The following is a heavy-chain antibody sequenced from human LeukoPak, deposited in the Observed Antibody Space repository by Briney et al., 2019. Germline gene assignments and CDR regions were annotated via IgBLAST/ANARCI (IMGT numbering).Heavy chain of an antibody. Sequence: SETLSLTCTVSGGSISSSSYYWGWIRQPPGKGLEWIGSIYHTGTTHYNPSVRGRVIISLDTSKNQFSLKMSSVTAADTAVYFCADTYGNWGQGTLVTVSS. D-gene: IGHD2/OR15-2a*01. CDR3: ADTYGN. V-gene: IGHV4-39*07. J-gene: IGHJ4*02. CDR2: IYHTGTT. CDR1: GGSISSSSYY.